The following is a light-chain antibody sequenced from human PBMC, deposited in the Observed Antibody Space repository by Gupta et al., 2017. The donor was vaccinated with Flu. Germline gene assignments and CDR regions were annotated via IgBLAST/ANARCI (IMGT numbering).Light chain of an antibody. V-gene: IGLV1-44*01. J-gene: IGLJ1*01. CDR3: AAWDDSLNVYV. CDR1: SSNIGSNN. Sequence: QSVLTQPPSASGTPGQRVTISCSGSSSNIGSNNVNWYQQLPGTAPKLLIYSSDQRPSGAPDRFSGSKSGTSASLAISGLQSEDEADFYCAAWDDSLNVYVFGTGTKVTVL. CDR2: SSD.